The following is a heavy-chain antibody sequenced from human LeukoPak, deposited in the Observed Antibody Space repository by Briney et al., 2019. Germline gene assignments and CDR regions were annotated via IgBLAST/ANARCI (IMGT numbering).Heavy chain of an antibody. V-gene: IGHV3-48*01. Sequence: ETLSLTCTVSGGSISSSSYYWGWVRQAPGKGLEWVSYISTNTTTMYYADSVKGRFTISRDNAKNSLYLQMNSLRAEDTAVYYCARGFDTIFGVVPPPDYWGQGTLVTVSS. CDR3: ARGFDTIFGVVPPPDY. CDR1: GGSISSSSYY. CDR2: ISTNTTTM. J-gene: IGHJ4*02. D-gene: IGHD3-3*01.